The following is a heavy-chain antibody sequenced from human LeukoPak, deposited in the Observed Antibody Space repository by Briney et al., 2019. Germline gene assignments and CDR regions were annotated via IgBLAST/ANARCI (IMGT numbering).Heavy chain of an antibody. CDR3: ASDRGAVALSYFDY. Sequence: SETLSLTCTVSGGSISGYCWSWIRQPAGKGLEWIGRICTGGSTNYNPSLKSRVTMSIDTSKNQFSLKLSSVTAADTAVYYCASDRGAVALSYFDYWGQGTLVTLSS. J-gene: IGHJ4*02. D-gene: IGHD6-19*01. CDR2: ICTGGST. CDR1: GGSISGYC. V-gene: IGHV4-4*07.